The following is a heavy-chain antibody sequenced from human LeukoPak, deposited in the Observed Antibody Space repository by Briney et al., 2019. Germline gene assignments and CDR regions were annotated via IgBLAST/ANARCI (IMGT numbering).Heavy chain of an antibody. CDR1: GFTFSNYG. CDR2: IWYDGSNK. CDR3: AREMGLNIVATFGY. Sequence: GWSLRLSCAASGFTFSNYGMHWVRQAPGKGLEWVALIWYDGSNKYYADSVKGRFTISRDNSKNTLYLQMNSLRAEDTAVYYCAREMGLNIVATFGYWGQGTLVTVSS. D-gene: IGHD5-12*01. V-gene: IGHV3-33*01. J-gene: IGHJ4*02.